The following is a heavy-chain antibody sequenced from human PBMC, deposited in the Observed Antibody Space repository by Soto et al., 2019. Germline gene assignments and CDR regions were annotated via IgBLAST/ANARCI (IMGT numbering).Heavy chain of an antibody. Sequence: EVQLLESGGGLVQPGGSLRLSCAASGFTFSSYAMSWVRQAPGKGLEWVSAISGSGGSTYYADSVKSRFTTSRDNSKNTLYLQMNSLRAEDTAVYYCAKGPRSTKSYNWFDPWGQGTLVTVSS. V-gene: IGHV3-23*01. CDR1: GFTFSSYA. D-gene: IGHD2-8*01. CDR2: ISGSGGST. J-gene: IGHJ5*02. CDR3: AKGPRSTKSYNWFDP.